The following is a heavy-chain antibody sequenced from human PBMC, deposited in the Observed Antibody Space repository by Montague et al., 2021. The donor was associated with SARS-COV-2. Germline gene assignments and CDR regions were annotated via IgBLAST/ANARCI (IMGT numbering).Heavy chain of an antibody. D-gene: IGHD2-2*01. CDR3: AKQPGAGAIVYWCFDL. CDR1: GFAFNNFA. J-gene: IGHJ2*01. Sequence: SLRLSCAASGFAFNNFAMSWVRQAPEKGLEWVSSIFGSPAGTYYADSVKGRFTISRDNSKNTLYLQMNSLKAEDTDKYYFAKQPGAGAIVYWCFDLWGRGTVVSVSS. CDR2: IFGSPAGT. V-gene: IGHV3-23*01.